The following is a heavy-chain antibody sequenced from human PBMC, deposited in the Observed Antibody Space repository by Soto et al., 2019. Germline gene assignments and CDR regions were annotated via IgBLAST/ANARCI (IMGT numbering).Heavy chain of an antibody. D-gene: IGHD6-13*01. J-gene: IGHJ4*02. CDR1: GFMFSNYA. CDR2: ITDSGGST. Sequence: GSLRHSCAASGFMFSNYAMSWVRQAPGKGLEWVSAITDSGGSTYHADSVKGRFTISRDNTKNTLDLQMNSLRAEDTAVYYCAKGSANSRPYYFDYWGQGAQVTVSS. CDR3: AKGSANSRPYYFDY. V-gene: IGHV3-23*01.